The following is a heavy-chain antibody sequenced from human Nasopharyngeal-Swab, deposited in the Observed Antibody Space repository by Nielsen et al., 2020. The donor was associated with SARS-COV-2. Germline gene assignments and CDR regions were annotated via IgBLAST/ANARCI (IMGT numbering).Heavy chain of an antibody. CDR2: ISWNSGSI. CDR1: GFTFDDYA. CDR3: ARGWYYIDY. J-gene: IGHJ4*02. D-gene: IGHD6-19*01. V-gene: IGHV3-9*01. Sequence: SLKISCAASGFTFDDYAMHWVRPAPGKGLEWVSSISWNSGSIGYADSVKGRFTTSRDNAKNSLYLQMNSLRAEDTALYYCARGWYYIDYWGQGTLVTVSS.